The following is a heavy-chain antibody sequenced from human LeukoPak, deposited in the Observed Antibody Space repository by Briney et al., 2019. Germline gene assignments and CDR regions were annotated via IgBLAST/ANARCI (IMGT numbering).Heavy chain of an antibody. V-gene: IGHV4-59*01. CDR1: GGSISSYY. CDR3: ASLYYGDHTFDY. D-gene: IGHD4-17*01. J-gene: IGHJ4*02. Sequence: SETLSLTCTVSGGSISSYYWSWIRQPPGKGLEWIGYIYYSGSTNYNPSLKSRVTISVDTSKNQFSLKLSSVTAADTAVYYCASLYYGDHTFDYWGQGTLVTASS. CDR2: IYYSGST.